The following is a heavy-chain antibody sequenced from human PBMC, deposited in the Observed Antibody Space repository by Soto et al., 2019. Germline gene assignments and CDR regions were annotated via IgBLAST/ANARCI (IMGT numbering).Heavy chain of an antibody. CDR2: IYYSGNT. CDR3: ARSYGGYSNSYFYY. V-gene: IGHV4-31*11. Sequence: LRSAFSSDSINISVYAGRLIRQHPGRGLEWIGYIYYSGNTYDSPSLKSRVTISIDTSKNQFSLKLSSVTAADTAVYYCARSYGGYSNSYFYYWGRGSLVPVSP. CDR1: SDSINISVYA. J-gene: IGHJ4*02. D-gene: IGHD4-17*01.